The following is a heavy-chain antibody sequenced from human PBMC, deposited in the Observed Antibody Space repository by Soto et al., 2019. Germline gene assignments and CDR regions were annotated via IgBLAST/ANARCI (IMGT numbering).Heavy chain of an antibody. CDR1: GVSISNSSYY. CDR2: IYYSGIT. CDR3: ARHGSN. J-gene: IGHJ4*02. Sequence: QLQLQESGPGLVKPSETLSLTCTVSGVSISNSSYYWGWIRRPPGKGLEWIGTIYYSGITYYNPSLKSRVTISVDTSMNQFSLKLTSVTAADTAVYYCARHGSNWGQGTLVTVSS. V-gene: IGHV4-39*01.